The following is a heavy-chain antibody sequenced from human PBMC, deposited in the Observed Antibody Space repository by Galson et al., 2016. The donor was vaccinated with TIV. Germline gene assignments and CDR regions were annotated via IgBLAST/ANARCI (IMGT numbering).Heavy chain of an antibody. CDR2: IIPMFGTA. CDR1: GVTFSLHA. J-gene: IGHJ6*02. V-gene: IGHV1-69*13. CDR3: ERPREGVQHQHYYSMDV. D-gene: IGHD2-2*01. Sequence: SVKVSCKASGVTFSLHAISWVRQAPGQGLEWMGGIIPMFGTANYAQKFQGRATITADESTNTAYMELSSLRSEDAAVYYCERPREGVQHQHYYSMDVWGQGTTTTVSS.